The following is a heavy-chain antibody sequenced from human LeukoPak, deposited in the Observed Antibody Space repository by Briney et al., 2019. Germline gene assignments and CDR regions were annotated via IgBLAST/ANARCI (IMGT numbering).Heavy chain of an antibody. V-gene: IGHV3-30-3*01. CDR3: ARDSGGITVWYFDL. CDR1: GFTFSSYA. CDR2: ISYDGSNK. J-gene: IGHJ2*01. D-gene: IGHD1-14*01. Sequence: PGGSLKLSCAASGFTFSSYAMHWVRQAPGKGLEWVAVISYDGSNKYYADSVKGRFTISRDNSKNTLYLQMNSLRAEDTAVYYCARDSGGITVWYFDLWGRGTLVTVSS.